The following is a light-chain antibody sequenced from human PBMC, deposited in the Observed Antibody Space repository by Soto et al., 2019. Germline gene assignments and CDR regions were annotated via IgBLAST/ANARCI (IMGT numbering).Light chain of an antibody. J-gene: IGKJ1*01. CDR1: QSISSW. CDR3: QPYNSSPT. CDR2: KAS. Sequence: DIQMTQSPSTLSASVGDRVTITCRASQSISSWLAWYQQKPGKAPKLLIYKASSLESGVPSRFSGSGSGTEFTLTISSLQPDDFATYYCQPYNSSPTFGQVTKVEIK. V-gene: IGKV1-5*03.